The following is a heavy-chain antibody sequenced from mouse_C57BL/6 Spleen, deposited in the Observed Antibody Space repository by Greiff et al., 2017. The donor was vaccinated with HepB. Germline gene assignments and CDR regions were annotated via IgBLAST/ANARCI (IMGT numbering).Heavy chain of an antibody. CDR3: TRAGACFAY. CDR1: GYTFTSYW. Sequence: EVQLQQSGTVLARPGASVKMSCKTSGYTFTSYWMHWVKQRPGQGLEWIGDIYPGNSDTSYNQKFKGKAKLTAVTSASTAYMLLSSLTNEDSAVYYCTRAGACFAYWGQGTLVTVSA. V-gene: IGHV1-5*01. CDR2: IYPGNSDT. J-gene: IGHJ3*01.